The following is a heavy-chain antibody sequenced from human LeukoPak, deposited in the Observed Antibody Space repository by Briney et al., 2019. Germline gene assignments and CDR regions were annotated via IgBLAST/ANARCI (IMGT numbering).Heavy chain of an antibody. V-gene: IGHV1-2*02. CDR1: GYTFTGYY. CDR3: ARSANWNYEGALDY. Sequence: ASVKVSCKASGYTFTGYYMHWVRQAPGQGLEWMGWINPNSGGTNYAQKFQGRVTMNRDTSISTAYMELSRLRSDDTAVYYCARSANWNYEGALDYWGQGTLVTVSS. D-gene: IGHD1-7*01. CDR2: INPNSGGT. J-gene: IGHJ4*02.